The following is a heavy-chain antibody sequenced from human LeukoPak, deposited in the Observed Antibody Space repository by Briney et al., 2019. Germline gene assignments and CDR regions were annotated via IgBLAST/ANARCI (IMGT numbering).Heavy chain of an antibody. CDR1: GYTFTSYG. CDR2: ISAYNGNT. CDR3: ARSDQWELQDDAFDI. Sequence: ASVKVSCKASGYTFTSYGISWVRQAPGQGLEWMGWISAYNGNTNYAQKPQGRVTMTTDTSTSTAYMELRSLRSDDTAVYYCARSDQWELQDDAFDIWGQGTMVTVSS. J-gene: IGHJ3*02. V-gene: IGHV1-18*01. D-gene: IGHD1-26*01.